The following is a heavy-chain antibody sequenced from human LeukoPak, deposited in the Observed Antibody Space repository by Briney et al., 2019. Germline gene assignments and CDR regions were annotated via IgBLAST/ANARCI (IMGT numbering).Heavy chain of an antibody. Sequence: PSETLSLTCTVSGGPINSDYWSWIRQPPGKGPEWIGYTYNSGRTNYNPSLKSRVTISVDTSKNQFSLKLSSVTAADTAVYYCARLRDGYNFDYWGQGTLVTVSS. CDR1: GGPINSDY. CDR2: TYNSGRT. CDR3: ARLRDGYNFDY. D-gene: IGHD5-24*01. V-gene: IGHV4-59*08. J-gene: IGHJ4*02.